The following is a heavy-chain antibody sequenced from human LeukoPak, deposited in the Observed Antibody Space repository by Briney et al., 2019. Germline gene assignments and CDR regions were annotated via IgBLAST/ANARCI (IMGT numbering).Heavy chain of an antibody. D-gene: IGHD1-26*01. CDR1: GFTFSSYA. V-gene: IGHV3-23*01. J-gene: IGHJ6*03. CDR3: AKSGSYPGGYYYYMDV. Sequence: GGSLRLSCAASGFTFSSYAMSWVGQAQGKGREWASAVSGGGGSRFYADSVKGRFTISRDNSKNTQFLQMTSLRADDTAVYYCAKSGSYPGGYYYYMDVWGKGTTVTVSS. CDR2: VSGGGGSR.